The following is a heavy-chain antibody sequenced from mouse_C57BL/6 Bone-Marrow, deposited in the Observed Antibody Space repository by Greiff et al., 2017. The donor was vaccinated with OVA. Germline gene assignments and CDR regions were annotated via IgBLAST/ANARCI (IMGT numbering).Heavy chain of an antibody. Sequence: QVQLQQPGAELVKPGASVKVSCKASGYTFTSYWMHWVKQRPGQGLEWIGRINPSDSDTNYNQKFKGKATLTVDKSSSTAYMQLSSLTSEDSAVYYFAIEGLRRHFDYWGQGTTLTVSS. CDR1: GYTFTSYW. CDR2: INPSDSDT. D-gene: IGHD2-4*01. J-gene: IGHJ2*01. CDR3: AIEGLRRHFDY. V-gene: IGHV1-74*01.